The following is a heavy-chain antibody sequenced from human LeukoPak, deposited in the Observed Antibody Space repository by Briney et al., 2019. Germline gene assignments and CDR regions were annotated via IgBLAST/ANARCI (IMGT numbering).Heavy chain of an antibody. Sequence: GGSLRLSCAASGFTFSSYSMNWVRQAPGKGLEWVANIKQDGSEKYYVDSVKGRFTISRDNAKNSLYLQMNSLRAEDTAVYYCARRSYYFDYWGQGTLVTVSS. V-gene: IGHV3-7*01. CDR3: ARRSYYFDY. CDR2: IKQDGSEK. CDR1: GFTFSSYS. D-gene: IGHD3-16*02. J-gene: IGHJ4*02.